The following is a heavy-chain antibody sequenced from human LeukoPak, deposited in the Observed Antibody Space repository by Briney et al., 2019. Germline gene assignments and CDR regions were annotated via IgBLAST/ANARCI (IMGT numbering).Heavy chain of an antibody. J-gene: IGHJ3*02. V-gene: IGHV3-30-3*01. CDR3: ARVGVLRYFDWPEPPTPNDAFDI. D-gene: IGHD3-9*01. CDR1: GFTFSSYA. Sequence: GGSLRLSCAASGFTFSSYAMHWVRQAPGKGLEWVAVISYDGSNKYYADSVKGRFTISRDNSKNTLYLQMNSLRAEDTAVYYCARVGVLRYFDWPEPPTPNDAFDIWGQGTMVTVSS. CDR2: ISYDGSNK.